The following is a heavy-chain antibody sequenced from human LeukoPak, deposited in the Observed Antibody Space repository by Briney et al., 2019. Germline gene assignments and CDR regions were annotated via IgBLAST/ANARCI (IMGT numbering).Heavy chain of an antibody. CDR3: ATLAGGEPYFDY. J-gene: IGHJ4*02. D-gene: IGHD3-10*01. CDR1: GFTYNKYC. Sequence: PGVSLRLFCGASGFTYNKYCMLWVRQAPGKGLEGVAFIRYNGNNQYYADSVKGRFTISRDNSKNTLYLQMNSVRAEDTAVYYCATLAGGEPYFDYWGQGTLVTVSS. V-gene: IGHV3-30*02. CDR2: IRYNGNNQ.